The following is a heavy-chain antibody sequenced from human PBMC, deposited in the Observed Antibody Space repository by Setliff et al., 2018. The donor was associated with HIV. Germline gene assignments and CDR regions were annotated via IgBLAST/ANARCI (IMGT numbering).Heavy chain of an antibody. Sequence: SETLSLTCTVSGGSISSHYWSWIRQPPGKGLEWIGSIYYSGSTNYNPSLKSRVTISVDTFKNQFSLKLSSVTAADTAVYYCARVYSGYEWGYYFDYWGQGTLVTVSS. J-gene: IGHJ4*02. CDR1: GGSISSHY. D-gene: IGHD5-12*01. CDR3: ARVYSGYEWGYYFDY. V-gene: IGHV4-59*11. CDR2: IYYSGST.